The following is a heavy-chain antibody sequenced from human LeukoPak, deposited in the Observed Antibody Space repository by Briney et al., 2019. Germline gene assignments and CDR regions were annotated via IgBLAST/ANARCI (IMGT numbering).Heavy chain of an antibody. J-gene: IGHJ5*02. V-gene: IGHV4-39*02. Sequence: SETLSLTCTVSGGSISSNIHYWGWIRQPPGKGLEWIGSIYYSGSTYYSPSLKSRVTISVDTSKNQFSLKLSSVTAADTAVYYCARDSSGWYSWFDPWGQGTLVAVSS. D-gene: IGHD6-19*01. CDR1: GGSISSNIHY. CDR3: ARDSSGWYSWFDP. CDR2: IYYSGST.